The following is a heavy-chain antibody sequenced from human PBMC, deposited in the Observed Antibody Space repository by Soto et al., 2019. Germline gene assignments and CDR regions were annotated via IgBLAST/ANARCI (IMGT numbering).Heavy chain of an antibody. D-gene: IGHD2-15*01. J-gene: IGHJ6*02. CDR2: LSVGNGDT. CDR3: ATSEGDCGGGSCYNYFYYYGMDV. V-gene: IGHV1-3*01. Sequence: ASVKVSCKASGDTRTDFSMHWVRQAPGQRPEWMGWLSVGNGDTKYSQKFQGRVTITRDTSARTAYMELSNLRSEDTAVYYCATSEGDCGGGSCYNYFYYYGMDVWGQGTTVTVAS. CDR1: GDTRTDFS.